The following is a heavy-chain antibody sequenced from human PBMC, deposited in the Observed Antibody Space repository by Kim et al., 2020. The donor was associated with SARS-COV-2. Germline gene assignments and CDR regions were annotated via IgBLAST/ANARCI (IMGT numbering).Heavy chain of an antibody. J-gene: IGHJ4*02. V-gene: IGHV1-3*01. CDR2: T. CDR3: ARAMAAAGSFDF. D-gene: IGHD6-13*01. Sequence: TKYSQKFQGRVTITLDTPANTAYMELSSLRSEDTSVYFCARAMAAAGSFDFWGQGTLVTVSS.